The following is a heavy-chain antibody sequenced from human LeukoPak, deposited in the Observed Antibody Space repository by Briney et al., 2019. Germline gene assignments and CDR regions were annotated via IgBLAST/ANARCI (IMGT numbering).Heavy chain of an antibody. Sequence: GVSLTLSCAASGFTFSRYAMIWVRQAPGKGLEWVSAISDSGDTTHYADSVQGRFTISRDNSKNTLYLQMNILRADDTALYYCAKIGAAGIAVVLVDHWGQGTLVTVSS. V-gene: IGHV3-23*01. CDR2: ISDSGDTT. CDR1: GFTFSRYA. CDR3: AKIGAAGIAVVLVDH. D-gene: IGHD6-19*01. J-gene: IGHJ4*02.